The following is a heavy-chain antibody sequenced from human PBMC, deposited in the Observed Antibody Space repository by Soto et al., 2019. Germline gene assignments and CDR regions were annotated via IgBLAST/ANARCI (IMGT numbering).Heavy chain of an antibody. J-gene: IGHJ5*02. CDR3: ARDHYCSGGSCYRNWFDP. Sequence: GGSLRLSCAASGFTFSSYSMNWVRQAPGKGLEWVSYISSSSSTIYYEDSVKGRFTISRDNAKNSLYLQMNSLRAEDTAVYYCARDHYCSGGSCYRNWFDPWGQGTLVTVSS. V-gene: IGHV3-48*01. CDR2: ISSSSSTI. D-gene: IGHD2-15*01. CDR1: GFTFSSYS.